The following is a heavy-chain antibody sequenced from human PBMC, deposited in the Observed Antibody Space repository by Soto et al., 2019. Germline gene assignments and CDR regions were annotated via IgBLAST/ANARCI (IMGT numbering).Heavy chain of an antibody. Sequence: SATLSLTCTVSGGSVSTGSYDGSWIRQPPGKGLEWIGKIFFTGSAHYNPSLRNRVTMSVDTSKDQFSLTLTSVTAADTAVYYCARDGHGMDVWGQGTTVTVSS. J-gene: IGHJ6*02. CDR3: ARDGHGMDV. CDR1: GGSVSTGSYD. CDR2: IFFTGSA. V-gene: IGHV4-61*01.